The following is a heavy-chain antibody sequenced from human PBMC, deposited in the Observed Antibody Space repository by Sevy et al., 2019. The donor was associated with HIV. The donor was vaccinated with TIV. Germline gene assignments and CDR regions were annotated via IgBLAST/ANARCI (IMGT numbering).Heavy chain of an antibody. CDR2: IKSKTDGGTT. J-gene: IGHJ3*02. Sequence: GGSLRLSCAASGFTFSNVWMSWVRQAPGKGLEWVGRIKSKTDGGTTDYAAPVKGRFSISRDDSKNTLYLEMNSLKTEDTAVYYCTTDHPRDGEAAFDMWGQGTKVTVSS. CDR1: GFTFSNVW. CDR3: TTDHPRDGEAAFDM. V-gene: IGHV3-15*01.